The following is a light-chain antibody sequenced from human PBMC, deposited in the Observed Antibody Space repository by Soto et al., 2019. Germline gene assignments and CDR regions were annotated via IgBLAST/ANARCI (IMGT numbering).Light chain of an antibody. CDR1: SNDIGRYDY. CDR2: RVI. CDR3: GSYTSATTWV. Sequence: QSALTQPASVSGSPGQSITISCTGTSNDIGRYDYVSWYQQFPGKAPKLMIYRVINRPSGVSDRFSGSKSGNSASLSISGLQPEDEASYFCGSYTSATTWVFGGGTKVTVL. V-gene: IGLV2-14*03. J-gene: IGLJ3*02.